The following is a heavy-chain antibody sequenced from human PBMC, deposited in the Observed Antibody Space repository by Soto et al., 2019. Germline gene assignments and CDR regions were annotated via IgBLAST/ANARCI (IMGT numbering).Heavy chain of an antibody. J-gene: IGHJ4*02. CDR3: TTEGYCTNGVCYRGFDY. CDR2: IKSKTDGGTT. Sequence: EVQLVESGGGLVKPGGSLRLSCAASGFTFSNAWMSWVRQAPGKGLEWVGRIKSKTDGGTTDYAAPVKGRFTISRDDSKNTLYLQMNSLKTEDTAVYYCTTEGYCTNGVCYRGFDYWGQVTLVTVSS. CDR1: GFTFSNAW. V-gene: IGHV3-15*05. D-gene: IGHD2-8*01.